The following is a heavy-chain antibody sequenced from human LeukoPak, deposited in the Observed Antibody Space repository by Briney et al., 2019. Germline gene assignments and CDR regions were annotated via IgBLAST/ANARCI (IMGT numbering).Heavy chain of an antibody. CDR2: ISGSGGST. J-gene: IGHJ4*02. Sequence: GGSLRLSCAASGFTFSSYAMSWVRQAPGKGLEWVSAISGSGGSTYYADSVEGRFTISRDNSKNTLYLQMNSLRDEDTAIYYCARDWIDDYSGIDSWGQGTLVTVSS. D-gene: IGHD3-16*01. CDR1: GFTFSSYA. CDR3: ARDWIDDYSGIDS. V-gene: IGHV3-23*01.